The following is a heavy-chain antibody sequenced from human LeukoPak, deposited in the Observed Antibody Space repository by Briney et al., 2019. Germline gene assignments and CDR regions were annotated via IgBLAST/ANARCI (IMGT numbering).Heavy chain of an antibody. CDR1: GFTFSSYS. CDR2: ISSSSSYI. D-gene: IGHD6-6*01. CDR3: ARGEWSSSPFDY. V-gene: IGHV3-21*01. Sequence: GGSLRLSCAASGFTFSSYSMNWVRQAPGKGLEWVSFISSSSSYIYYADSMKGRFTISRDNAKNSLYLQMNSLKAEDTAVYYCARGEWSSSPFDYWGQGTLVTVSS. J-gene: IGHJ4*02.